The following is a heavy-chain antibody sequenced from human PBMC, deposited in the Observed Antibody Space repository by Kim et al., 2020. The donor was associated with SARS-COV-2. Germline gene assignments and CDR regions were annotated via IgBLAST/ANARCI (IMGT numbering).Heavy chain of an antibody. Sequence: GGSLRLSCAASGFTFSSYSMNWVRQAPGKGLEWVSSISSSSSYIYYADSVKGRFTISRDNAKNSLYLQMNSLRAEDTAVYYCARDKWHYDYVWGSYTDYYGMDVWGQGTTVTVSS. D-gene: IGHD3-16*01. CDR3: ARDKWHYDYVWGSYTDYYGMDV. CDR1: GFTFSSYS. J-gene: IGHJ6*02. V-gene: IGHV3-21*01. CDR2: ISSSSSYI.